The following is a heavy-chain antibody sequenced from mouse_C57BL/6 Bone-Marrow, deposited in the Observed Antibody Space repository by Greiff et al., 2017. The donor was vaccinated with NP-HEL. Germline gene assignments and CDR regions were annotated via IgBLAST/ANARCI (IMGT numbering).Heavy chain of an antibody. CDR2: IDPETGGT. V-gene: IGHV1-15*01. J-gene: IGHJ2*01. CDR3: TRARDY. CDR1: GYTFTDYE. Sequence: VQLQQSGAELVRPGASVTLSCKASGYTFTDYEMHWVKQTPVHGLEWIGAIDPETGGTAYNQKFKGKAILTVDKSSSTAYMELRSLTSEDSAVYYCTRARDYWGQGTTLTVAS.